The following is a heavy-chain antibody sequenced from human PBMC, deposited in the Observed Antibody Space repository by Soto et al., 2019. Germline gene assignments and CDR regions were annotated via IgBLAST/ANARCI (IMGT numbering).Heavy chain of an antibody. CDR2: ISAYNGNT. Sequence: GASVKVSCKASGYTFTSYDINWVRQAPGQGLEWMGWISAYNGNTNYAQKLQGRVTMTTDTSTSTAYMELRSLRSDDTAVYYCARFQTSYDFWSGSTNTFDYWGQGTLVTVSS. J-gene: IGHJ4*02. V-gene: IGHV1-18*01. CDR3: ARFQTSYDFWSGSTNTFDY. D-gene: IGHD3-3*01. CDR1: GYTFTSYD.